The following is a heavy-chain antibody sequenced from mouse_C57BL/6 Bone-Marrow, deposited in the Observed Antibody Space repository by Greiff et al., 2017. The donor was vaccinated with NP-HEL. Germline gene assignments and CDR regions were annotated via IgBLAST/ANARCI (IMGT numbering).Heavy chain of an antibody. CDR3: ASSDGYLTWFAY. CDR1: GYTFTDYY. V-gene: IGHV1-76*01. D-gene: IGHD2-3*01. CDR2: IYPGSGNT. Sequence: QVQLKESGAELVRPGASVKLSCTASGYTFTDYYINWVKQRPGQGLEWIARIYPGSGNTYYNEKFKGKATLTADKSSSTAYMQLSSLTSKASAGDVGASSDGYLTWFAYWGQGTLVTVSA. J-gene: IGHJ3*01.